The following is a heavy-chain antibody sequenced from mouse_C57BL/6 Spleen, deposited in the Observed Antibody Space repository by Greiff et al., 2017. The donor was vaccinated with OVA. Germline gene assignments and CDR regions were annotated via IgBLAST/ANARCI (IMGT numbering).Heavy chain of an antibody. CDR2: INPNNGGT. CDR1: GYTFTDYY. J-gene: IGHJ1*03. V-gene: IGHV1-26*01. D-gene: IGHD1-1*01. Sequence: EVQLQQSGPELVKPGASVKISCKASGYTFTDYYMNWVKQSHGKSLEWIGDINPNNGGTSYNQKFKGKATLTVDKSSSTAYMELRSLTSEDSAVYYCARLYYGSSPWYFDVWGTGTTVTVSS. CDR3: ARLYYGSSPWYFDV.